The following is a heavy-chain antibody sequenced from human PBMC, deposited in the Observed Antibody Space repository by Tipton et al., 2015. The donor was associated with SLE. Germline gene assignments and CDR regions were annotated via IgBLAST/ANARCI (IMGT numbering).Heavy chain of an antibody. CDR2: INHSGST. Sequence: TLSLTCSVSDGSISSDYYYGSWLRQPAGKPLEWIGEINHSGSTNYNPSLKSRVTISVDTSKNQFSLKLSSVTAADTAVYYCARFDVLLWFRGFDYWGQGTLVTVSS. V-gene: IGHV4-61*09. CDR1: DGSISSDYYY. D-gene: IGHD3-10*01. CDR3: ARFDVLLWFRGFDY. J-gene: IGHJ4*02.